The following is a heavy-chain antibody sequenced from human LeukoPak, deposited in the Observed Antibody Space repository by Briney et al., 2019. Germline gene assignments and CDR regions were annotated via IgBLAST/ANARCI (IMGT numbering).Heavy chain of an antibody. J-gene: IGHJ4*02. CDR3: ARDNTPLGSFDY. CDR1: GFTFSSYG. D-gene: IGHD7-27*01. V-gene: IGHV3-33*01. Sequence: GGSLRLSCAASGFTFSSYGMHWVRQAPGKGLEWVAVIWYDGSNKYYADSVKGRFTISRGNSKNTLYLQMNSLRAEDTAVYYCARDNTPLGSFDYWGQGTLVTVSS. CDR2: IWYDGSNK.